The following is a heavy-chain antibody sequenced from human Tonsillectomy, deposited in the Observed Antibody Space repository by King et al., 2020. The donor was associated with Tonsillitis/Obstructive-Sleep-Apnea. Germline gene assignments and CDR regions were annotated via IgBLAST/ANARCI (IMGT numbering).Heavy chain of an antibody. J-gene: IGHJ3*02. CDR3: ARAYYDILTGYLDDAFDI. CDR2: IYYSGST. Sequence: QVQLQESGPGLVKPSETLSLTCTVSGGSISSYYWSWIRQPPGKGLEWIAYIYYSGSTNYNPSLKSRVTISVDTSKNQFSLKPSSVTAADTAVYYCARAYYDILTGYLDDAFDIWGQGTMVTVSS. D-gene: IGHD3-9*01. V-gene: IGHV4-59*08. CDR1: GGSISSYY.